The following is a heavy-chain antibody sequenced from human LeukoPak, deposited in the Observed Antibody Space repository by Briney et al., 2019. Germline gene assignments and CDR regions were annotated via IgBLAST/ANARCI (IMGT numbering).Heavy chain of an antibody. CDR2: IIPIFGTA. D-gene: IGHD4-23*01. J-gene: IGHJ6*03. V-gene: IGHV1-69*13. CDR3: ASQTTVVKPYYYYYMDV. CDR1: GGTSSSYA. Sequence: ASVKVSCKASGGTSSSYAISWVRQAPGQGLEWMGGIIPIFGTANYAQKFQGRVTITADESTSTAYMELSSLRSEDTAVYYCASQTTVVKPYYYYYMDVWGKGTTVTVSS.